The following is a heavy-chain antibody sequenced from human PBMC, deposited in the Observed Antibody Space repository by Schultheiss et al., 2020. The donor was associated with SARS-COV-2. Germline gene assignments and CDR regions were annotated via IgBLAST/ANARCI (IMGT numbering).Heavy chain of an antibody. Sequence: SETLSLTCTVSGASISSSSYFWGCIRQPPGKGLEWIGSIYSSGKSHYNPSLESRVTISVDTSKNQLSLKLNSVTAADTAVYYCARGGEGYCTGGTCYVDAFDFWGQGTTVTVSS. CDR3: ARGGEGYCTGGTCYVDAFDF. CDR2: IYSSGKS. J-gene: IGHJ3*01. CDR1: GASISSSSYF. D-gene: IGHD2-15*01. V-gene: IGHV4-39*01.